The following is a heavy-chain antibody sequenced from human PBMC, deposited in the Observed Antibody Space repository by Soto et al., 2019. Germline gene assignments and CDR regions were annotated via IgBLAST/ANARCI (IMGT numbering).Heavy chain of an antibody. CDR2: IYYSGST. J-gene: IGHJ4*02. CDR3: AREGGNYDSSGYYNPFDY. CDR1: GGSISSYY. D-gene: IGHD3-22*01. V-gene: IGHV4-59*01. Sequence: SETLSLTCTVSGGSISSYYWSWIRQPPRKGLEWIGYIYYSGSTNYNPSLKSRVTISVDTSKNQFSLKLSSVTAADTAVYYCAREGGNYDSSGYYNPFDYWGQGTLVTVSS.